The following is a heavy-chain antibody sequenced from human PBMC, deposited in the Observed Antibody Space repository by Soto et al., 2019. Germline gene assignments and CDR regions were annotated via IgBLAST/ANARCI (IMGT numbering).Heavy chain of an antibody. V-gene: IGHV4-59*12. CDR1: DGSISNFY. CDR3: ARAVVRGVTTGYWFDP. Sequence: SETLSLTCTVSDGSISNFYWSWIRQPPGKGLEWIGYISSSGYTNYNPSLKSRVSISVDTSKNQFSLKLSSVTAADTAVYYCARAVVRGVTTGYWFDPWGQGTLVTVSS. D-gene: IGHD3-10*01. J-gene: IGHJ5*02. CDR2: ISSSGYT.